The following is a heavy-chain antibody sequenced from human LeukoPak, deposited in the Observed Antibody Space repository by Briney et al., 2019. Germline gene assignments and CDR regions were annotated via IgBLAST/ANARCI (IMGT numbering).Heavy chain of an antibody. V-gene: IGHV3-30*03. CDR3: ARAVADYFDY. Sequence: GRSLRLSCAASGFTFSSYGMHWVRQAPGKGLEWVAVISYDGSNKYYADTVKGRFTISRDNSKTTLYLQMNSLRAEDTAVYYCARAVADYFDYWGQGTLVTVSS. D-gene: IGHD6-19*01. J-gene: IGHJ4*02. CDR1: GFTFSSYG. CDR2: ISYDGSNK.